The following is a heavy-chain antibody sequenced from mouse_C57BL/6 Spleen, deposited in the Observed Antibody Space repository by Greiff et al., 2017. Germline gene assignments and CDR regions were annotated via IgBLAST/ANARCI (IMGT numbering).Heavy chain of an antibody. D-gene: IGHD2-1*01. J-gene: IGHJ4*01. CDR2: IDPSDSYT. CDR1: GYTFTSYW. CDR3: ARGAIYYGNYRAMDY. V-gene: IGHV1-50*01. Sequence: VQLQQPGAELVKPGASVKLSCKASGYTFTSYWMQWVKQRPGQGLEWIGEIDPSDSYTNYNQKFKGKATLTVDTSSSTAYMQLSSLTSEDSAVYYCARGAIYYGNYRAMDYWGQGTSVTVSS.